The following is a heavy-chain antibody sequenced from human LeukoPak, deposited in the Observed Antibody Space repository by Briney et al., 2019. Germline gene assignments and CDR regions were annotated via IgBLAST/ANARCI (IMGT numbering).Heavy chain of an antibody. V-gene: IGHV4-61*02. CDR1: GDSITRGTYY. CDR3: ARDRGNGDYGDYFDS. Sequence: SETLSLTCTVSGDSITRGTYYWNWIRQPAGKGLEWIGRIHTSSRVNYNPSLKSLVTISIDTSRNLVSLRLTSVTAADAAVYYCARDRGNGDYGDYFDSWGQGTLVSVSS. J-gene: IGHJ4*02. CDR2: IHTSSRV. D-gene: IGHD4-17*01.